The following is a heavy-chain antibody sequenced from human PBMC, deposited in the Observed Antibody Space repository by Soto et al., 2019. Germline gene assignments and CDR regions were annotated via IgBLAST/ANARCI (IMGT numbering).Heavy chain of an antibody. D-gene: IGHD2-2*01. CDR2: ISSGSSYT. Sequence: QVQLVESGGGLVKHGGSLRLSCAASKFIFSEYYMSWIRQAPGKGLEWVSYISSGSSYTNYADSVKGRFTISRDNAKNSLYLQMNSLRAEDTAVYFCARQGACSSTSCPAYYYYYAMDVWGQGTTVIVSS. CDR3: ARQGACSSTSCPAYYYYYAMDV. J-gene: IGHJ6*02. V-gene: IGHV3-11*06. CDR1: KFIFSEYY.